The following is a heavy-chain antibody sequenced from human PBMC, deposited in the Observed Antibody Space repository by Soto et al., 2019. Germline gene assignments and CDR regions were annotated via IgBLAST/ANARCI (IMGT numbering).Heavy chain of an antibody. Sequence: SETLSLTCTVAGDSIISRNYYWAWIRQPPGKGLEWIATIYYSGNTFYNPSLKSRVTISADTSKNQFSLKLTSVTAADTAVYYCVTLDFFSYYFDHWGLGTLVTVSS. CDR3: VTLDFFSYYFDH. V-gene: IGHV4-39*01. D-gene: IGHD3-16*02. CDR2: IYYSGNT. CDR1: GDSIISRNYY. J-gene: IGHJ4*02.